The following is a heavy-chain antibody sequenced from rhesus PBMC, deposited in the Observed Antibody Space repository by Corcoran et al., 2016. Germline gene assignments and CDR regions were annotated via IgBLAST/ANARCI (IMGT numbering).Heavy chain of an antibody. Sequence: QVQLQESGPGLVKPSETLSLTCAVSGGSININYWSWLRQSPGKGLEWVAPILGGSGSTSHNPARKSRVTISTDTSKNQFSLKLTSVTAADTALYYCARYTMTAMDYWGQGVLVIVSS. CDR2: ILGGSGST. CDR1: GGSININY. CDR3: ARYTMTAMDY. D-gene: IGHD2-27*01. V-gene: IGHV4-147*01. J-gene: IGHJ4*01.